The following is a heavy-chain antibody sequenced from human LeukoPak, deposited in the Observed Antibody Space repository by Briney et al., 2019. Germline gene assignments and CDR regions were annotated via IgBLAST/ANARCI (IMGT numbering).Heavy chain of an antibody. CDR2: GDYSGGT. V-gene: IGHV4-39*07. J-gene: IGHJ5*02. Sequence: PSETLSLTCTVSGDSFTSVTDYWAWIRQPPGKGLEWIATGDYSGGTYYNPSLESRVAISADMSKNQISLQLTSVTGADTAFYYCATSGGDWFDPWGQGTLVTVSS. CDR3: ATSGGDWFDP. CDR1: GDSFTSVTDY. D-gene: IGHD3-16*01.